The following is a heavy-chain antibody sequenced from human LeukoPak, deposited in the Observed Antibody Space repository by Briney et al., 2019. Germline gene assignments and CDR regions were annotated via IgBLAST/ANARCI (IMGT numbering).Heavy chain of an antibody. D-gene: IGHD3-10*01. V-gene: IGHV4-59*12. CDR2: IYYSGST. J-gene: IGHJ6*02. Sequence: GSLRLSCAASGFTFSSYAMSWVRQAPGKGLEWIGYIYYSGSTNYNPSLKSRVTMSVDTSKNQFSLRLSSVTAADTAVYYCARGNPGDYYYYGMDVWGQGTTVTVSS. CDR1: GFTFSSYA. CDR3: ARGNPGDYYYYGMDV.